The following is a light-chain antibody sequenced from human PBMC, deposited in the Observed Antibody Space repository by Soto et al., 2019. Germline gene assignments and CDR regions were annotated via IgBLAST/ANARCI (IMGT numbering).Light chain of an antibody. CDR1: TGAVTSGHY. CDR3: LLSSSGVRV. J-gene: IGLJ3*02. CDR2: DTN. Sequence: QAVVTQEPSLTVSPGGTVTLTCGSSTGAVTSGHYPYWFQQKPGQAPKTLIYDTNNKHSWTPARFSGSLLGGKAALTLSGAQPEDEAEYICLLSSSGVRVFGGGTKLTVL. V-gene: IGLV7-46*01.